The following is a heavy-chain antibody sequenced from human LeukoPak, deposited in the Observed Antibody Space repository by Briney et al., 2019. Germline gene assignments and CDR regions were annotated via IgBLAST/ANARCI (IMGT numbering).Heavy chain of an antibody. D-gene: IGHD3-9*01. CDR2: ISYDGSNK. J-gene: IGHJ4*02. CDR1: GSTFSSYA. Sequence: GRSLRLSCAASGSTFSSYAMHWVRQAPGKGLEWVAVISYDGSNKYYADSVKGRFTISRGNSKNTLYLQMNSLRAEDTAVYYCARDKLVTIFDYWGQGTLVTVSS. CDR3: ARDKLVTIFDY. V-gene: IGHV3-30-3*01.